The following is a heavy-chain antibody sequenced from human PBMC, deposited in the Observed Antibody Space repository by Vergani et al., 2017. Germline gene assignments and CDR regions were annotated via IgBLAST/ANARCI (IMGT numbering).Heavy chain of an antibody. CDR3: ATAYYYGSGSWAPPGYGMDV. J-gene: IGHJ6*02. Sequence: QVQLVESGGGLVKPGGSLRLSCAASGFTFSDYYMSWIRQAPGKGLEWVSYISSSGSTIYYADSVKGRFTISRDNSKNTLYLQMNSLRAEDTAVYYCATAYYYGSGSWAPPGYGMDVWGQGTTVTVSS. CDR2: ISSSGSTI. V-gene: IGHV3-11*04. CDR1: GFTFSDYY. D-gene: IGHD3-10*01.